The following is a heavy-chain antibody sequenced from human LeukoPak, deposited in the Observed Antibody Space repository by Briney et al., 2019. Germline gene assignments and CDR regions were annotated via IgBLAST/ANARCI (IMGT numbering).Heavy chain of an antibody. Sequence: SETLSLTCTVSGGSISSYYWSWIRQPPGKGLEWIGYIYYSGSTNYNPSLKSRVTISVDTSKNQFSLKLSSVTAADTAVYYCARVSHPLTYYYDSSGYQSDYWGQGTLVTVSS. V-gene: IGHV4-59*01. CDR2: IYYSGST. CDR1: GGSISSYY. CDR3: ARVSHPLTYYYDSSGYQSDY. D-gene: IGHD3-22*01. J-gene: IGHJ4*02.